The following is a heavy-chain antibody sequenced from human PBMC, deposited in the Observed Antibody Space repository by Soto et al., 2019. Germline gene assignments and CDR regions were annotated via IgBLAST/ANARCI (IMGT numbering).Heavy chain of an antibody. V-gene: IGHV1-18*01. D-gene: IGHD6-13*01. J-gene: IGHJ6*03. CDR2: ISAYNGNT. Sequence: ASVKVSCKASGYTFTSYGISWVRQAPGQGLEWMGWISAYNGNTNYAQKLQGRVTMTTDTSTSTAYMELRSLRSDDTAVYYCARDGFRVAAAGQPAGYYYYMDVWGKGTTVTVSS. CDR1: GYTFTSYG. CDR3: ARDGFRVAAAGQPAGYYYYMDV.